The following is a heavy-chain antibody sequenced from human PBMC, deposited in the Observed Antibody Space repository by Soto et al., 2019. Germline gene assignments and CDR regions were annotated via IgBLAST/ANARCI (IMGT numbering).Heavy chain of an antibody. V-gene: IGHV1-2*02. CDR3: ERGYYDSSGYYVYFY. D-gene: IGHD3-22*01. J-gene: IGHJ4*02. CDR1: GYTLTGYY. CDR2: INPNSGGT. Sequence: ASVKVSCKASGYTLTGYYMHWVRQAPGQGLEWMGWINPNSGGTNYAQKFQGRVTMTRDTSISTAYMELSRLRSDDTAVYYCERGYYDSSGYYVYFYWGQGTLVTVYS.